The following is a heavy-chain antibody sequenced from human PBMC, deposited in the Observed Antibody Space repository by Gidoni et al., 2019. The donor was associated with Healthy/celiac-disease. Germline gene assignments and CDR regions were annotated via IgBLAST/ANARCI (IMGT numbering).Heavy chain of an antibody. CDR3: ASSPRWLVDY. J-gene: IGHJ4*02. D-gene: IGHD5-12*01. Sequence: QVQLVESGGGVVQPGRSLRLSCAASGFTFSSYAMHWVRQAPGKGLEWVAVISYDGSNKYYAASVKGRFTISRDNSKNTLYLQMNSLRAEDTAVYYCASSPRWLVDYWGQGTLVTVSS. CDR2: ISYDGSNK. CDR1: GFTFSSYA. V-gene: IGHV3-30*04.